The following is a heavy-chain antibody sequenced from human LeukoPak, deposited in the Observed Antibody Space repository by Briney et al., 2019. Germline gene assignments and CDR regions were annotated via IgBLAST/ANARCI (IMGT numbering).Heavy chain of an antibody. V-gene: IGHV3-9*01. D-gene: IGHD1-26*01. CDR3: ATLGVVPATTSFFDH. J-gene: IGHJ4*02. Sequence: GGSLRLSCAASGFTFDHYAMHWVRQIPGKGLEWVSWISWNRGNIWYADSVKGRFIIARDSANNSVYLQMNTLTPEATAFYSCATLGVVPATTSFFDHWGQGVLVTVSA. CDR2: ISWNRGNI. CDR1: GFTFDHYA.